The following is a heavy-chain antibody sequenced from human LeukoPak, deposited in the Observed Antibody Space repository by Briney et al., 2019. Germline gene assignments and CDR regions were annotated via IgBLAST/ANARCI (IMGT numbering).Heavy chain of an antibody. CDR2: VSGSGDNT. V-gene: IGHV3-23*01. J-gene: IGHJ4*02. D-gene: IGHD3-9*01. CDR3: AKDITSFDWYTPDYFDY. CDR1: GFTFSTYA. Sequence: QTGGSLRLSCAASGFTFSTYAMSWVRQAPGKGLEWVSAVSGSGDNTYYADSVKGRFTISRDNSKNTLYLQMNSLRAEDTAVYYCAKDITSFDWYTPDYFDYWGQGTLVTVSS.